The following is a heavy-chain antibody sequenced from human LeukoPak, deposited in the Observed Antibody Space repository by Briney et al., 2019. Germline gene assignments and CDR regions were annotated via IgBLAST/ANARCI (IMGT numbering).Heavy chain of an antibody. CDR3: ARVTPSTTDFDY. CDR2: INPNSGGT. V-gene: IGHV1-2*02. CDR1: GYTFTGYY. D-gene: IGHD4-17*01. Sequence: AASVKVSCTASGYTFTGYYMHWVRQAPGQGLEWMGWINPNSGGTNYAQKFQGRVTMTRDTSISTAYMELSRLRSDDTAVYYCARVTPSTTDFDYWGQGTLVTVSS. J-gene: IGHJ4*02.